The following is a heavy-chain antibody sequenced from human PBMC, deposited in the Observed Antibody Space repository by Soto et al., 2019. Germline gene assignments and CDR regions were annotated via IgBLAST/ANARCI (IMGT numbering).Heavy chain of an antibody. J-gene: IGHJ5*02. D-gene: IGHD5-12*01. CDR1: ARSRSLGGYC. Sequence: TRSPTCLVNARSRSLGGYCWSGIRPPPGKGLEWIGYIYYSGSTYYTPSLKSRVTISVDTSKNQFSLKLSSVTAADTAVYYCARGGYSGYGNYWFDPWGQGTLVTVSS. V-gene: IGHV4-30-4*08. CDR3: ARGGYSGYGNYWFDP. CDR2: IYYSGST.